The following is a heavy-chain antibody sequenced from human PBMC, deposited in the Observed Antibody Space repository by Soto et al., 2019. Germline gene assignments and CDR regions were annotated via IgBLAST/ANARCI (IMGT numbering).Heavy chain of an antibody. CDR3: ARGDDFWSGRLDS. Sequence: QVQLVQSGAEVKKPGASVKVSCKTSGYTFTNHDINWVRQATGQGLEWMGWMSPNSGNTGFAQKFQGRVTLTVNTAISTAYMELSSLTSEDTAVYYCARGDDFWSGRLDSWGQGTLGTASS. CDR1: GYTFTNHD. CDR2: MSPNSGNT. D-gene: IGHD3-3*01. V-gene: IGHV1-8*01. J-gene: IGHJ4*02.